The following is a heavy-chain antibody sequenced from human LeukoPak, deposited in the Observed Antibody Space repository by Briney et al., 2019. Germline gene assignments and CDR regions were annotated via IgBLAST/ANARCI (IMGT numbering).Heavy chain of an antibody. CDR3: ARGNRYSSSWPHDY. Sequence: SETLSLTCTVSGGSISSYYWSWIRQPAGKGLEWIGRIYTSGSTNYNPSLKSRVTISVDKSKNQFSLKLSSVTAADTAVYYCARGNRYSSSWPHDYWGQGTLVTVSS. J-gene: IGHJ4*02. D-gene: IGHD6-13*01. CDR1: GGSISSYY. V-gene: IGHV4-4*07. CDR2: IYTSGST.